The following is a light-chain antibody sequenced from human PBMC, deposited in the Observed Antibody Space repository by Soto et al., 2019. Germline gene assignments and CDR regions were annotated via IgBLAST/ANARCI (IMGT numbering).Light chain of an antibody. Sequence: DIVMTQSPDSLAVSLGERATINCKSSQSILYSPNNKNYLAWYQQKPGQPPKLLIYWASTRESGVPDRFSGSGSGTDFTLTISSLQAEDVAVYYCQQYYNSPQSFGQGTKVEIK. CDR2: WAS. V-gene: IGKV4-1*01. J-gene: IGKJ1*01. CDR3: QQYYNSPQS. CDR1: QSILYSPNNKNY.